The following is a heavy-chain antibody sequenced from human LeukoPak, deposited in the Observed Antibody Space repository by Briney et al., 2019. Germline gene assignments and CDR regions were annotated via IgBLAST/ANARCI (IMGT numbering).Heavy chain of an antibody. CDR2: IYHSGST. D-gene: IGHD6-25*01. J-gene: IGHJ5*02. Sequence: SETLSLTCTVSGYSISSGYYWGWIRQSPGMGLEWIGSIYHSGSTYYNPSLKSPVTISLDTSKNQFSLKLISVTAADTAVYYCARDGKYSTGGWFDPWGPGTLVTVSS. CDR3: ARDGKYSTGGWFDP. V-gene: IGHV4-38-2*02. CDR1: GYSISSGYY.